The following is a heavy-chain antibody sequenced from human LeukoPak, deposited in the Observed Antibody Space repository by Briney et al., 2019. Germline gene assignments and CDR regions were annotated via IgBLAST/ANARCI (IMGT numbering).Heavy chain of an antibody. Sequence: SETLSLTCAVYGGSFRSYYWSWIRQPPGKGLEWIGYIYYSGSTKYNPSLKSRVTISVDTSKNQFSLKLSSVTAADTAVYYCARGARAGYNLEPFDYWGQGTLVTVSS. V-gene: IGHV4-59*08. CDR2: IYYSGST. CDR3: ARGARAGYNLEPFDY. J-gene: IGHJ4*02. D-gene: IGHD5-24*01. CDR1: GGSFRSYY.